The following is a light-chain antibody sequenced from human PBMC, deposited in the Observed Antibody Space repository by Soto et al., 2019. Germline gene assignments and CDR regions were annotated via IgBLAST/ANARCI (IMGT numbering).Light chain of an antibody. J-gene: IGKJ5*01. CDR1: QSVNSNH. V-gene: IGKV3-20*01. CDR2: GAS. CDR3: QQYGSSLVT. Sequence: EIVLTQSPGTLSLSPGERATLSCRASQSVNSNHLAWYQQRPGQAPRLLIYGASIRATGIPDRFSDSGSGTDFTLSISRLEPYDFAVFYCQQYGSSLVTFGQGTRLEMK.